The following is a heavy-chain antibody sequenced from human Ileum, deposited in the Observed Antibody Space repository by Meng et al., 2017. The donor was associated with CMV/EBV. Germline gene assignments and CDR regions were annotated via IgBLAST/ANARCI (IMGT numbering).Heavy chain of an antibody. V-gene: IGHV6-1*01. CDR2: TFHRSQWYD. Sequence: QQHMHESDSGLVKPTQPLPRPCAISGYIVSSIIAAWSWTRQSPSTGLDWLGRTFHRSQWYDDYAVSVKSRVTCTPDTSKNQFSLHLNSVSPEDTAIYFCAREMGAQDYWGQGTLVTVSS. J-gene: IGHJ4*02. CDR3: AREMGAQDY. CDR1: GYIVSSIIAA. D-gene: IGHD4/OR15-4a*01.